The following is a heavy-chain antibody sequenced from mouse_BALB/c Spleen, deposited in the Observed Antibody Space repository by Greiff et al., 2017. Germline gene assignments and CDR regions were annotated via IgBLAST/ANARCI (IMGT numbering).Heavy chain of an antibody. CDR2: IDPENGDT. D-gene: IGHD2-4*01. CDR3: NAFYDYDGRGGY. V-gene: IGHV14-4*02. CDR1: GFNIKDYY. J-gene: IGHJ2*01. Sequence: EVQLQQSGAELVRSGASVKLSCTASGFNIKDYYMHWVKQRPEQGLEWIGWIDPENGDTEYAPKFQGKATMTADTSSNTAYLQLSSLTSEDTAVYYCNAFYDYDGRGGYWGQGTTLTVSS.